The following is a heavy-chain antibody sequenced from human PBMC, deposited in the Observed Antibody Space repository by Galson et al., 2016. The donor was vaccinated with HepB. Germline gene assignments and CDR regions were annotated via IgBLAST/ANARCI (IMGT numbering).Heavy chain of an antibody. CDR2: IKQDGSEN. CDR3: SRDPRDSLDAYDI. D-gene: IGHD2-15*01. J-gene: IGHJ3*02. V-gene: IGHV3-7*01. CDR1: GFTFSSYW. Sequence: SLRLSCAASGFTFSSYWMTWVRQAPGKGLQWVASIKQDGSENYYVDSVKGRFTISRDDAKSSLYLQMNSLTAEDTAVYYCSRDPRDSLDAYDIWGQGTMVTVSS.